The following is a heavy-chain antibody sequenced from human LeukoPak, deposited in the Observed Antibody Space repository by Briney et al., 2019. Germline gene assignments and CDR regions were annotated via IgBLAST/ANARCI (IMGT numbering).Heavy chain of an antibody. J-gene: IGHJ4*02. CDR3: AKDGGLSGSGSYYESFDY. CDR1: GFTFSSYA. CDR2: ISYDGSNK. Sequence: QPGGSLRLSCAASGFTFSSYAMSWVRQAPGKGLEWVAVISYDGSNKYYADSVKGRFTISRDNSKNTLYLQMNSLRTEDTAVYYCAKDGGLSGSGSYYESFDYWGQGTLVTVSS. V-gene: IGHV3-30*18. D-gene: IGHD3-10*01.